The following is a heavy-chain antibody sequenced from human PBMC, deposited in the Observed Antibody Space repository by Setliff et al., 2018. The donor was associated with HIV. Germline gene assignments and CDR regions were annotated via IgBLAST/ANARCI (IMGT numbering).Heavy chain of an antibody. Sequence: LSLPCTVSGDSIDRSNFFWTWIRQHPGKGLEWIGYIYYSGSATYNPSLKSQASISVDTSRNEFSLKLSSVTAADTAVYFCARGGAFCGRDSCYYLDYWGQGNPVTVSS. CDR3: ARGGAFCGRDSCYYLDY. D-gene: IGHD2-21*02. V-gene: IGHV4-31*01. J-gene: IGHJ4*02. CDR2: IYYSGSA. CDR1: GDSIDRSNFF.